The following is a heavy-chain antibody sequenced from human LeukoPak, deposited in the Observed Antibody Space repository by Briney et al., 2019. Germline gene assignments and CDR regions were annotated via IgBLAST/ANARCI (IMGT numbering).Heavy chain of an antibody. CDR3: AHGYCTNGVCYPPPDY. CDR1: VCTFTIYA. CDR2: IIPIFGTA. V-gene: IGHV1-69*05. J-gene: IGHJ4*02. D-gene: IGHD2-8*01. Sequence: SVKVSCKSSVCTFTIYAISWVRQAPGQGLEWMGGIIPIFGTANYAQKFQSRVTTTTDESTSTAYMELSSLRSEDTAVYYCAHGYCTNGVCYPPPDYWGQGTLVTVSS.